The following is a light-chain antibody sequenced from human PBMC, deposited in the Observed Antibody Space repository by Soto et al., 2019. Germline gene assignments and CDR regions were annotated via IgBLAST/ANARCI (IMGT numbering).Light chain of an antibody. CDR3: QQYNSYSPWT. V-gene: IGKV1-5*01. CDR1: QSISSW. CDR2: DAS. J-gene: IGKJ1*01. Sequence: DIPMTQSPSTLSASVGDRVTITCRASQSISSWLAWYQQKPGKAPKLLIYDASSLESGVPSRFSGSGSGTEFSLTISSLQPDDFACYCCQQYNSYSPWTFGQGTEVESK.